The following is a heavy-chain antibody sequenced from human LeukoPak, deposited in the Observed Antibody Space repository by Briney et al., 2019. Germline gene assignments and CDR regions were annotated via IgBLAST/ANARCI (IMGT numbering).Heavy chain of an antibody. CDR1: GGSVSSLSHY. Sequence: SETLSLTCTVSGGSVSSLSHYWSWIRQPPGKGLEWIGYIYYSGNTNYNPSLRSRLTMSVDTSKNQFSLRLSSVTTADAAVYYCARGVGVVVPAAQGFDYWGQGTLVTVSS. V-gene: IGHV4-61*01. CDR2: IYYSGNT. D-gene: IGHD2-2*01. J-gene: IGHJ4*02. CDR3: ARGVGVVVPAAQGFDY.